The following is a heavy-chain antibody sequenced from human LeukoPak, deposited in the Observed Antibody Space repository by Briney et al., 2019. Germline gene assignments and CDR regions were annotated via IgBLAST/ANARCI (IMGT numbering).Heavy chain of an antibody. Sequence: ASVKVSCKASGYTFTSYYMHWVRQAPGQGLEWMGIINPSGGSTSYAQKFQGRVTMTKDMSTSTVYMELSSLRAEDTAVYYCARGESSGWYLDYWGQGTLVTVSS. CDR2: INPSGGST. J-gene: IGHJ4*02. CDR3: ARGESSGWYLDY. CDR1: GYTFTSYY. D-gene: IGHD6-19*01. V-gene: IGHV1-46*01.